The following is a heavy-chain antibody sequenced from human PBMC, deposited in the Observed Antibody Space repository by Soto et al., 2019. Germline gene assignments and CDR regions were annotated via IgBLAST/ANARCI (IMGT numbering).Heavy chain of an antibody. CDR1: GFTFSSYG. D-gene: IGHD2-15*01. J-gene: IGHJ4*02. V-gene: IGHV3-30*18. CDR2: ISYDGSNK. Sequence: QVQLVESGGGVVQPGRSLRLSCAASGFTFSSYGMHWVRQAPGKGLEWVAVISYDGSNKYYADSVKGRFTISRDNSKNTLYLQMNSLRAEDTAVYYCAKDRGYCSGGSCYYLDYWGQGTLVTVSS. CDR3: AKDRGYCSGGSCYYLDY.